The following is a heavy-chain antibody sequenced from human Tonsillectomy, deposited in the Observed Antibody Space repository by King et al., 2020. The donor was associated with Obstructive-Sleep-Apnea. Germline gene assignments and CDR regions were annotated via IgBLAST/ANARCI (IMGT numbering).Heavy chain of an antibody. V-gene: IGHV3-48*04. Sequence: VQLVESGGDLVQPGGSLRLSCEVSGFTFSNYMMNWVRQAPGKGLEGGSYISRRSSTIYYADSVLGRFAISRDNAKNSLYLQMEILRAEDTAVYYCASGLATEYCSSGVCRYDWYFDLWGRGTLVTVSS. CDR2: ISRRSSTI. J-gene: IGHJ2*01. D-gene: IGHD2-8*01. CDR1: GFTFSNYM. CDR3: ASGLATEYCSSGVCRYDWYFDL.